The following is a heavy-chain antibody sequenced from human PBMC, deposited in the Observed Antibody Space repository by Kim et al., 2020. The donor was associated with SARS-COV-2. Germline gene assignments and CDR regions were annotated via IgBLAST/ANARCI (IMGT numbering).Heavy chain of an antibody. J-gene: IGHJ4*02. Sequence: ADPGKGRFNISRDDSKNTLYLQMNSLKTEDTAVYYCTTKRLLWFGELVDYWGQGTLVTVSS. CDR3: TTKRLLWFGELVDY. D-gene: IGHD3-10*01. V-gene: IGHV3-15*01.